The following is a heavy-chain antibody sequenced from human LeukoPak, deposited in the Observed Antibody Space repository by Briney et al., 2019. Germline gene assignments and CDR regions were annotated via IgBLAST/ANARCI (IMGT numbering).Heavy chain of an antibody. CDR1: GFTFSTYS. J-gene: IGHJ4*02. CDR3: ARARRGGDCIDY. Sequence: GGSLRLSCAASGFTFSTYSINWVRQAPGKGLEWLSYISSGSSAIYYADSVKGRFTISRDNAKNSLYLQMNSLRDEDAAVYYCARARRGGDCIDYWGQGTLVTVSS. CDR2: ISSGSSAI. V-gene: IGHV3-48*02. D-gene: IGHD2-21*02.